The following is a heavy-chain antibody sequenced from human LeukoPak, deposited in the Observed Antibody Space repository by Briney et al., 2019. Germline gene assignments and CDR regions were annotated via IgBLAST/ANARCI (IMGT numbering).Heavy chain of an antibody. D-gene: IGHD3-9*01. CDR2: MNPNSGNT. CDR1: GYTFTSYD. Sequence: ASVKVSCKASGYTFTSYDINWVRQATGQGLEWMGWMNPNSGNTGYAQKFQGRVTMTRNTSISTAYMELSSLRSEDTAVYYCARGPRYYDILTGYYLGYQYGMDVWGQGTTVTVSS. CDR3: ARGPRYYDILTGYYLGYQYGMDV. V-gene: IGHV1-8*01. J-gene: IGHJ6*02.